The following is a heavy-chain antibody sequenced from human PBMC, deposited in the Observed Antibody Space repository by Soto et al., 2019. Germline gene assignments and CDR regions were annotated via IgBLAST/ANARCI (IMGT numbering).Heavy chain of an antibody. J-gene: IGHJ6*02. D-gene: IGHD1-26*01. CDR2: ISYDGRNK. CDR1: DFSFRNYG. CDR3: AKDWRWEQQIYGMNV. V-gene: IGHV3-30*18. Sequence: PGGSLRLSCVASDFSFRNYGMHWVRQAPGKGLEWVADISYDGRNKYYAESVKGRFTISRDNSKSTLYLQMNSLRTEDTAVYYCAKDWRWEQQIYGMNVWGQGTTVTVSS.